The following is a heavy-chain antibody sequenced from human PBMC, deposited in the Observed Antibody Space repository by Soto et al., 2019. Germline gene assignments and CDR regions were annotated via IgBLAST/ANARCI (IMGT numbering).Heavy chain of an antibody. CDR3: AHRRYCSGGSCSQYYYYYYGMDV. CDR2: IYWNDDK. Sequence: QITLKESGPTLVKPTQTLTLTCTFSGFSLSTSGVGVGWIRQPPGKALEWLALIYWNDDKRYSPSLKSRLTITKDTSKNQVVLTMTNIDPVDTATYYCAHRRYCSGGSCSQYYYYYYGMDVWGQGTTVTVSS. J-gene: IGHJ6*02. D-gene: IGHD2-15*01. CDR1: GFSLSTSGVG. V-gene: IGHV2-5*01.